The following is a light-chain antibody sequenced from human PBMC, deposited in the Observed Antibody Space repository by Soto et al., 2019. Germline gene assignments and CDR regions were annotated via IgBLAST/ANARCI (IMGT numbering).Light chain of an antibody. Sequence: DIQMTQSPSSLSASVGDRVTITCRASQGIRHDLGWFQQKPGKAPKRLIYSASSLQSGVPSRFSGSGSGTEFTLTISSLLPEDFASYFCLQNHRFPVTFGQGTKLEIK. CDR3: LQNHRFPVT. J-gene: IGKJ1*01. CDR1: QGIRHD. CDR2: SAS. V-gene: IGKV1-17*01.